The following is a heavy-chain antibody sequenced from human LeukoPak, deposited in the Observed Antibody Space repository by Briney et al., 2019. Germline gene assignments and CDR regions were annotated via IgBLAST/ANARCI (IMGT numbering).Heavy chain of an antibody. J-gene: IGHJ4*02. CDR2: IIPGGNSI. V-gene: IGHV3-74*01. CDR1: GLTLSSYW. Sequence: GRCLRLSSAPSGLTLSSYWMHGVRPVPRKGVVWVARIIPGGNSITHADSVKGRFTISRDNAKNTLYLQMDSLRAEDTGVYYCARSNQADDYWGQGTLVTVSS. D-gene: IGHD1-14*01. CDR3: ARSNQADDY.